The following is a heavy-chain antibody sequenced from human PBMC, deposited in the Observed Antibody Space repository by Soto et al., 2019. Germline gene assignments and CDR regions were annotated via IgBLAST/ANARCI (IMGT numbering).Heavy chain of an antibody. Sequence: EVQLVESGGGLVQPGGSLKFSCAASGFSLSDSEIHWVRQASGKGLEWVGRIRRKVNNYATAYAASVKGRFTISRDDSKNTAYLKMNSLKIEDTAVYYCTRVGQLVLGAFDIWGPGTMVIVSS. CDR3: TRVGQLVLGAFDI. CDR1: GFSLSDSE. J-gene: IGHJ3*02. CDR2: IRRKVNNYAT. D-gene: IGHD6-6*01. V-gene: IGHV3-73*02.